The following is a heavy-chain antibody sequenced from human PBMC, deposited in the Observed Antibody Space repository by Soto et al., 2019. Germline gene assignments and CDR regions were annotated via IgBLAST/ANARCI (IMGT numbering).Heavy chain of an antibody. Sequence: QVQLVQSGAEVKKPGSSVKVSCKASGGTFSSYAIRWVRQAPGQGLEWMGGIIPIFGTANYAQKFQGRVTITADESTSTAYMELSSLRSEDTAVYYCARVLGYCTNGVCYTGRYYGMDVWGQGTTVTVSS. D-gene: IGHD2-8*01. CDR2: IIPIFGTA. J-gene: IGHJ6*02. V-gene: IGHV1-69*01. CDR3: ARVLGYCTNGVCYTGRYYGMDV. CDR1: GGTFSSYA.